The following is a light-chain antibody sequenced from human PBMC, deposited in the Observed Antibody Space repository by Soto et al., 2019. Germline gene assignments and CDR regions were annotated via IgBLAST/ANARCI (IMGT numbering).Light chain of an antibody. J-gene: IGKJ5*01. CDR3: QQYNNWPIT. V-gene: IGKV3-15*01. CDR1: QSVSSN. Sequence: EIVMTQSPATLSVSPGERATLSCRASQSVSSNLAWYQQKLGQAPRLLIYGASTRATGIPARFSGSGSGTEFTLTISSLQSEDFAVYYCQQYNNWPITFRQGTRLEIK. CDR2: GAS.